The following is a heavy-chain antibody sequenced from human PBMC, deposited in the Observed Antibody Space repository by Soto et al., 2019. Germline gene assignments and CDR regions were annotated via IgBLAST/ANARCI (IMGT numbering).Heavy chain of an antibody. Sequence: QVQLVESGGGVVQPGRSLRLSCAASGFTFSSYGMHWVRQAPGKGLEWVAVRWYDGSNKYYADSVKGRFTISRDNSKNTLYLQMNSLRAEDTAVYYCARGRSGSYYSRVYYFDYWGQGTLVTVSS. J-gene: IGHJ4*02. D-gene: IGHD3-10*01. CDR3: ARGRSGSYYSRVYYFDY. V-gene: IGHV3-33*01. CDR1: GFTFSSYG. CDR2: RWYDGSNK.